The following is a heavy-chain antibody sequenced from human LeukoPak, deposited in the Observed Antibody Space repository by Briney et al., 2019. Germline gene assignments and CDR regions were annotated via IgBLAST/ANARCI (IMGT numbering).Heavy chain of an antibody. CDR1: GFTFTSSA. J-gene: IGHJ5*02. CDR2: IVVGSGNT. Sequence: GTSVKVSCKASGFTFTSSAVQWVRQARGQRLEWIGWIVVGSGNTNYAQKFQERVTITRDMSTSTTYMELSSLRSEDTAVYYCAAEANGSGSHNWFDPWGQGTLVTVS. D-gene: IGHD3-10*01. V-gene: IGHV1-58*01. CDR3: AAEANGSGSHNWFDP.